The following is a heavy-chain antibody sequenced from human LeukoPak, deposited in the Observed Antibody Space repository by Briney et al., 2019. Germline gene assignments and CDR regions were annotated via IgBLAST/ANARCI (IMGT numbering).Heavy chain of an antibody. J-gene: IGHJ4*02. Sequence: ASVKVSCKASGYTFTSYGISWVGQAPGQGLEWMGWISAYNGNTGYAQKFQGRVTMTRSTSTTTAYMELSSLRSEDTAVYYCARVNGDPDYWGQGTLVTVSS. D-gene: IGHD4-17*01. CDR3: ARVNGDPDY. V-gene: IGHV1-18*01. CDR2: ISAYNGNT. CDR1: GYTFTSYG.